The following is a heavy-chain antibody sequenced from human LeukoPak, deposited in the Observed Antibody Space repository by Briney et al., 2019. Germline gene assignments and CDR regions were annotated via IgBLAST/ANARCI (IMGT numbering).Heavy chain of an antibody. V-gene: IGHV3-23*01. CDR2: ISAGGST. Sequence: QPGGSLRLSCAASGFMFSSFSMSWVRHVPGKGLEWVSTISAGGSTYYADSVKGRFTISRDNSKNTLFLQTNSLRAEDTAIYYCAKRPAAVRGVIPYLDYWGQGTLVTVSS. CDR3: AKRPAAVRGVIPYLDY. J-gene: IGHJ4*02. D-gene: IGHD3-10*02. CDR1: GFMFSSFS.